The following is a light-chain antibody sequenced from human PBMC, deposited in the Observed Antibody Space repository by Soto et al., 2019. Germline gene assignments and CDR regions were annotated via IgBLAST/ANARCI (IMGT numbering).Light chain of an antibody. Sequence: DLQMTQSPSSLSASVGDRVTITCRASQSLSRYLNWFQQRPGKAPKLLIYGASSLQTGVPSRFSGSESGTEFTLTISSLQPEDFATYYCQQIYSTPRTCGQGTKVEMK. J-gene: IGKJ1*01. CDR2: GAS. V-gene: IGKV1-39*01. CDR3: QQIYSTPRT. CDR1: QSLSRY.